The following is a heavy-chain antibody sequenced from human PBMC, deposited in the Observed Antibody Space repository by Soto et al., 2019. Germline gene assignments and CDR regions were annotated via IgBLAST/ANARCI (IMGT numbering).Heavy chain of an antibody. D-gene: IGHD3-22*01. CDR3: ARHQVDYYDSSGYRSGMDV. CDR2: IDPSDSYT. CDR1: GYSFTSYW. Sequence: GESLKISCKGSGYSFTSYWISWVRQMPGKGLEWMGRIDPSDSYTNYSPSFQGHVTISADKSISTAYLQWSSLKASDTAMYYCARHQVDYYDSSGYRSGMDVWGQGTTVTVPS. V-gene: IGHV5-10-1*01. J-gene: IGHJ6*02.